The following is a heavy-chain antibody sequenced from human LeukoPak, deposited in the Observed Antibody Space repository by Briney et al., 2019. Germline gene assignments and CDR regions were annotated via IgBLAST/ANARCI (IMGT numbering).Heavy chain of an antibody. J-gene: IGHJ3*02. CDR1: GYTFTGYG. CDR2: ISAYNGNT. Sequence: APVKVSCKASGYTFTGYGISWVRQAPGQGLEWMGWISAYNGNTNYAQKFQGRVTMTRDTSISTAYMELSRLRSDDTAVYYCARTQKPTYYDFWSGYPSAAFDIWGQGTMVTVSS. D-gene: IGHD3-3*01. V-gene: IGHV1-18*01. CDR3: ARTQKPTYYDFWSGYPSAAFDI.